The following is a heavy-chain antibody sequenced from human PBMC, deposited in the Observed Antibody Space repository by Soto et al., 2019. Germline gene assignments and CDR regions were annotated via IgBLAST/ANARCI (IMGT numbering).Heavy chain of an antibody. D-gene: IGHD2-15*01. Sequence: PGGSLRLSCTASGFTFGDYAMSWFRQAPGKGLEWVGFIRSKAYGGTTEYAASVKGRFTISRDDSKSIAYLQMNSLKTEDTAVYYCTRDAARGYYCSGGSCYPSGYYYYGMDVWGQGTTVTVSS. CDR2: IRSKAYGGTT. CDR1: GFTFGDYA. J-gene: IGHJ6*02. CDR3: TRDAARGYYCSGGSCYPSGYYYYGMDV. V-gene: IGHV3-49*03.